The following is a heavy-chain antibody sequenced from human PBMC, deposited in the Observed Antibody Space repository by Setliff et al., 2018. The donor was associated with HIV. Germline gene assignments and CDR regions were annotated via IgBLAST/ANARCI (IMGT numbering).Heavy chain of an antibody. CDR2: IIPAFGRA. Sequence: SVKVSCKASGDTLSIHPISWVRQAPGRGLDWMGGIIPAFGRANYAQKFQGRVTITTDESTTTVFMELTGLRSEDTAVYYCARDYSGTYYGDIDWWGQGTLVTSPQ. CDR1: GDTLSIHP. D-gene: IGHD1-26*01. CDR3: ARDYSGTYYGDIDW. V-gene: IGHV1-69*05. J-gene: IGHJ4*02.